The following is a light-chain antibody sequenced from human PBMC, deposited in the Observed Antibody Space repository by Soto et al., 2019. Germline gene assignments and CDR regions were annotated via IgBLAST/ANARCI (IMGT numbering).Light chain of an antibody. CDR1: QSVLYSSNNKNY. J-gene: IGKJ3*01. CDR3: QQYYTTPPVT. CDR2: WAS. Sequence: DIVLTQSPDSLAVSLGERATINCKSSQSVLYSSNNKNYLAWYQQKPGQPPKLLIYWASTRESGVPDRFSGSGSGTDFTLTSSSLQAEDVAVYYCQQYYTTPPVTFGPGTKVDI. V-gene: IGKV4-1*01.